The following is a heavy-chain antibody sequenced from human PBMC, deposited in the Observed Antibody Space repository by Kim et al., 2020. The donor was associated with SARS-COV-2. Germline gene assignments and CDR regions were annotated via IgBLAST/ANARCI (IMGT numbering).Heavy chain of an antibody. Sequence: GGSLRLSCAASGFTFSSYAMSWVRQAPGKGLEWVSAISGSGGSTYYADSVKGRFTISRDNSKNTLYLQMNSLRAEDTAVYYCAKDPLPIYRAAATRNYYYYGMDVWGQGTTVTVSS. CDR1: GFTFSSYA. J-gene: IGHJ6*02. D-gene: IGHD6-13*01. V-gene: IGHV3-23*01. CDR2: ISGSGGST. CDR3: AKDPLPIYRAAATRNYYYYGMDV.